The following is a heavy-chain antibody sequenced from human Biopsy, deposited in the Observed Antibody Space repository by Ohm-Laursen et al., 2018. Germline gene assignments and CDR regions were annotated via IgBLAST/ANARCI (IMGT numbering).Heavy chain of an antibody. CDR2: ISYTGGI. D-gene: IGHD4-23*01. J-gene: IGHJ4*02. CDR1: GGSISGYH. Sequence: GTLSLTCTVSGGSISGYHWSWIRKSPGKGLEWLAHISYTGGITSNPSLNGRATMSLDTSKNQFSLRLIYVTAADTAVYYCAKGRNDNGGMYFGSWGQGTLATVSS. CDR3: AKGRNDNGGMYFGS. V-gene: IGHV4-59*08.